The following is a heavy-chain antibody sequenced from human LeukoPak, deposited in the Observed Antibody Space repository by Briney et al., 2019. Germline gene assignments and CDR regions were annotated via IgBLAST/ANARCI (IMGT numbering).Heavy chain of an antibody. CDR3: ARTKGGYDSFWFDP. J-gene: IGHJ5*02. Sequence: PSQTLSLTCTVSGGSISSGNYYWNWIRQPAGKGLDWIGRIYTSGSTHYNPSLKSRVTMSVDTSKNQFSLKLSSVTAADTAVYYRARTKGGYDSFWFDPWGQGTLVTVSS. CDR2: IYTSGST. V-gene: IGHV4-61*02. D-gene: IGHD5-12*01. CDR1: GGSISSGNYY.